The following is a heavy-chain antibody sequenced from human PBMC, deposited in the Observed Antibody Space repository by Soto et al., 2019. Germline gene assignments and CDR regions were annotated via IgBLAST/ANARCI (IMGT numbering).Heavy chain of an antibody. Sequence: QVQLVESGGGVVQPGRSLRLSCAASGFTFSSYGMHWVRQAPGKGLEWVAVISYDGSNKYYADSVKGRFTISRDNSKNTLYLQMNSLRAEDTAVYYCAKEPHGDYGDFDYWGQGTLVTVSS. CDR2: ISYDGSNK. CDR1: GFTFSSYG. D-gene: IGHD4-17*01. J-gene: IGHJ4*02. V-gene: IGHV3-30*18. CDR3: AKEPHGDYGDFDY.